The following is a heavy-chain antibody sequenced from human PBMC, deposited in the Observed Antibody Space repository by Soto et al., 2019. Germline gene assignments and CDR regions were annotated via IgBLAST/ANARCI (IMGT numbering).Heavy chain of an antibody. D-gene: IGHD3-9*01. CDR3: VRDYLLTGFDP. Sequence: PSETLSLTFTVSGGSISSGGYSWSWIRQHPGKGLEWIGYIYYSGSTNYNPSLESRVTISVDTSKNQFSLKMRSVTAADTAVYYCVRDYLLTGFDPWGQGTLVTVSS. CDR1: GGSISSGGYS. CDR2: IYYSGST. J-gene: IGHJ5*02. V-gene: IGHV4-61*08.